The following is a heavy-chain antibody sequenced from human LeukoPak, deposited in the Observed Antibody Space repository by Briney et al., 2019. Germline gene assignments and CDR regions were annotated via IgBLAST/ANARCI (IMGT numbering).Heavy chain of an antibody. CDR3: AREYTVTSPWKY. CDR1: GYTXTSYG. D-gene: IGHD4-17*01. Sequence: ASVKVSCKASGYTXTSYGISGVRQAPGQGLEWMGWISAYNGDTNYAQQLQGRVTMTTDTSTSTAYMELRSLRSDDTAVYYCAREYTVTSPWKYWGQGTLVTVSS. V-gene: IGHV1-18*01. J-gene: IGHJ4*02. CDR2: ISAYNGDT.